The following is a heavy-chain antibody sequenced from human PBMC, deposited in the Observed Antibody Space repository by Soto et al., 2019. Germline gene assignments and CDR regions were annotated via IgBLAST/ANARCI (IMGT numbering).Heavy chain of an antibody. CDR2: ISGSGGST. CDR1: GFTFSSYA. J-gene: IGHJ4*02. D-gene: IGHD6-19*01. Sequence: GGSLRLSCAASGFTFSSYAMSWVRQAPGKGLEWVSAISGSGGSTYYADSVKGRFTISRDNSKNTLYLQMNSLRAEDTAVYYCAKDQRWLVVMLTPLAWDYWGQGTLVTVSS. V-gene: IGHV3-23*01. CDR3: AKDQRWLVVMLTPLAWDY.